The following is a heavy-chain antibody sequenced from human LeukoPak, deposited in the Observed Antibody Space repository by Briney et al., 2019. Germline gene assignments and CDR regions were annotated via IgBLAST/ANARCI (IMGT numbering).Heavy chain of an antibody. CDR3: AACRDGYNSAFDI. D-gene: IGHD5-24*01. J-gene: IGHJ3*02. V-gene: IGHV3-53*04. CDR2: IYSGGST. Sequence: GGSLRLSCAASGFTVSSNYMSWVRQAPGKGLEWVSVIYSGGSTYYADSVKGRFTISRHNSKNTLYLQMNSLIAEDTAVYYCAACRDGYNSAFDIWAQGTMVTVSS. CDR1: GFTVSSNY.